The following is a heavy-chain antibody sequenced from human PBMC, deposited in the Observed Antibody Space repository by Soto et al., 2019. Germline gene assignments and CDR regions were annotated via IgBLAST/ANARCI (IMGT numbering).Heavy chain of an antibody. CDR2: IYYSGST. CDR3: ARHHLGTTGNCFDY. CDR1: GGSISSYY. Sequence: ASETLSLTCTVSGGSISSYYRSWIRQPPGKGLEWIGYIYYSGSTNYNPSLKSRVTISVDTSKNQFSLKLSSVTAADTAVYYCARHHLGTTGNCFDYWGQGTLVTVSS. V-gene: IGHV4-59*08. D-gene: IGHD1-1*01. J-gene: IGHJ4*02.